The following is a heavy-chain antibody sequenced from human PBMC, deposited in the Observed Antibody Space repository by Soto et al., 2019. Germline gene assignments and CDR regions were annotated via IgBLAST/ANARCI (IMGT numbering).Heavy chain of an antibody. CDR1: GGSISSYY. Sequence: SETLSLTCTVSGGSISSYYWSWIRQPPGKGLEWIGYIYYSGSTNYNPSLKSRVTISVDTSKNQFSLKLSSVTAADTAVYFCARVIGRSPTPHPEYSYGLYYFDYWGQGTLVTVSS. V-gene: IGHV4-59*01. CDR2: IYYSGST. D-gene: IGHD5-18*01. J-gene: IGHJ4*02. CDR3: ARVIGRSPTPHPEYSYGLYYFDY.